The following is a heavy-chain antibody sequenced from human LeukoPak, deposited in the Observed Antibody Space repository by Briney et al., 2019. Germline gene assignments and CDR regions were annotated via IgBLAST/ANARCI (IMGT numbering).Heavy chain of an antibody. CDR3: ARHGDGYSFDY. V-gene: IGHV4-59*08. Sequence: SETLSLTCTVSGGSISSYCWSWIRQPPGKGLEWIGYISYSGSTNYNPSLRSRVTISVDKSKNQFSLKLSSVTAADTAVYYCARHGDGYSFDYWGQGTLVTVSS. CDR1: GGSISSYC. D-gene: IGHD2-21*02. CDR2: ISYSGST. J-gene: IGHJ4*02.